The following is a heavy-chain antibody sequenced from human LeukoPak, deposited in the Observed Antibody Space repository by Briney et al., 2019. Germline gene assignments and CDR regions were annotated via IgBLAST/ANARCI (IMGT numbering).Heavy chain of an antibody. CDR3: VSLPHGQPPHGMDV. D-gene: IGHD1-1*01. V-gene: IGHV3-64D*06. J-gene: IGHJ6*04. CDR2: ISIDGGFT. CDR1: GFTFSSYP. Sequence: GESLRLSCSASGFTFSSYPMHWVRQPPRKGLEHVSGISIDGGFTYYDNSMHGKFTISRDNSKNTLYLQMSSLRTEATAVYYCVSLPHGQPPHGMDVWGKGTTVTVSS.